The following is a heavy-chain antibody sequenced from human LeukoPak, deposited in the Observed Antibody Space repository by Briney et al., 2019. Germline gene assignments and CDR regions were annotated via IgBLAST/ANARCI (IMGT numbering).Heavy chain of an antibody. D-gene: IGHD2-2*01. CDR3: ARVKVYCSSTSCRPKYYFDY. CDR2: IYHNGST. Sequence: SGTLSLTCAVSGGSISSSNWWSWVRQPPGKGLEWIEEIYHNGSTNYNPSLKSRVTISVDKSKNQFSLKLSSVTAADTAVYYCARVKVYCSSTSCRPKYYFDYWGQGTLVTVSS. J-gene: IGHJ4*02. CDR1: GGSISSSNW. V-gene: IGHV4-4*02.